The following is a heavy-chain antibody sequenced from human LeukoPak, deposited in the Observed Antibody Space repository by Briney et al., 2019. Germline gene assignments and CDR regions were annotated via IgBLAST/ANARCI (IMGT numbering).Heavy chain of an antibody. V-gene: IGHV1-2*06. CDR3: VTGVWTGYWYDALDV. CDR2: VVPDKRGV. J-gene: IGHJ3*01. CDR1: VYIFSGFS. Sequence: SVTVSCKSTVYIFSGFSIHWVGHVPGQGLEWMGRVVPDKRGVSYEQTLRGRVSMTRYTSMTTADTELSGLKSYDTATYFCVTGVWTGYWYDALDVWGQGTIVTVSS. D-gene: IGHD3/OR15-3a*01.